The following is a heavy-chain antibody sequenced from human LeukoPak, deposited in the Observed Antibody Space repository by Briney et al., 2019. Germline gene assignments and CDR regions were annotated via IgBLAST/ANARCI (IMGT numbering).Heavy chain of an antibody. Sequence: ASVKVSCKASGYTFTSYGISWVRQAPGQGGEWVGWISAYNGNTNYAQKLQGRVTMTTGTSTSTAYMERRSLRSDDPAVYYCAREASEWEPLDYWGQGTLVTVSS. J-gene: IGHJ4*02. V-gene: IGHV1-18*01. CDR3: AREASEWEPLDY. CDR2: ISAYNGNT. CDR1: GYTFTSYG. D-gene: IGHD1-26*01.